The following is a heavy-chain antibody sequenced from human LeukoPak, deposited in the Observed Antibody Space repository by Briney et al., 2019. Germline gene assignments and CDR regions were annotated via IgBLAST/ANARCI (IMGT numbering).Heavy chain of an antibody. Sequence: PGGSLRLSCAASGFSFSRYWMHWVRQAPGKGLVWVSRMNSDGSSTNYADSVKGRFTISRDNAKNILYLQMNSLRAEDTAVYYCARCLLVQGYYYGMDVWGQGTTVTVSS. CDR2: MNSDGSST. CDR3: ARCLLVQGYYYGMDV. J-gene: IGHJ6*02. CDR1: GFSFSRYW. D-gene: IGHD3-3*01. V-gene: IGHV3-74*01.